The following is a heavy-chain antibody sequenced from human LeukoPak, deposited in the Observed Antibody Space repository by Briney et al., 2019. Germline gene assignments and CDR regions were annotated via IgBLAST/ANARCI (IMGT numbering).Heavy chain of an antibody. CDR3: ARHSSRWLPLFAY. J-gene: IGHJ4*02. V-gene: IGHV3-20*04. CDR2: INWNGRST. Sequence: GGSLRLSCAASGFNFDDYGMTWVRQAPGKGLEWVSTINWNGRSTGYADSVKGRFTISRDNAKNSLYLQMNSLRAEDTAVYYCARHSSRWLPLFAYWGQGTLVTVSS. D-gene: IGHD6-19*01. CDR1: GFNFDDYG.